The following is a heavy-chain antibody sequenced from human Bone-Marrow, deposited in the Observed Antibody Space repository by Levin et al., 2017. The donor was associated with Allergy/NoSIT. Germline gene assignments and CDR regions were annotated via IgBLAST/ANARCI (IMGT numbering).Heavy chain of an antibody. Sequence: GGSLRLSCTTSGFTFGDYAMSWFRQAPGKGLEWVGFIRSKAYGGTTEYAASVKGRFTISRDDSKSIAYLQMNSLKTEDTAVYYCSRVGSGWSYFDYWGQGTLVTVSS. CDR1: GFTFGDYA. V-gene: IGHV3-49*03. J-gene: IGHJ4*02. CDR3: SRVGSGWSYFDY. CDR2: IRSKAYGGTT. D-gene: IGHD6-19*01.